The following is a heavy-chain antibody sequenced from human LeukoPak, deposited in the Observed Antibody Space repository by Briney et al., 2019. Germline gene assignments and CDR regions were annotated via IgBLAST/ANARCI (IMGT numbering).Heavy chain of an antibody. Sequence: SVKVSCKASGGTFSSYAISWVRQAPGQGLEWMGGIIPIFGTANYAQKFQGRVTITADDSTSTAYMELSSLRSEDTAVYYCARGRYSRIFYYYYMDVWGKGTTVTVSS. CDR1: GGTFSSYA. J-gene: IGHJ6*03. CDR3: ARGRYSRIFYYYYMDV. D-gene: IGHD6-13*01. CDR2: IIPIFGTA. V-gene: IGHV1-69*01.